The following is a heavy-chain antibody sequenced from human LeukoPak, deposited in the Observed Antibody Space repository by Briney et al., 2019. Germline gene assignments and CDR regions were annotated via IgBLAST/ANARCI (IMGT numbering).Heavy chain of an antibody. Sequence: GGSLRLSCAASGFTFSRYSMNWVRQAPGKGLEWVSSISGSSSYIYYADSVKGRFTISRDNAKNSLYLQMNSLRAEDTAVYYCARGLGVRGVDWGQGTLVTVSS. V-gene: IGHV3-21*04. J-gene: IGHJ4*02. CDR3: ARGLGVRGVD. CDR2: ISGSSSYI. CDR1: GFTFSRYS. D-gene: IGHD3-10*01.